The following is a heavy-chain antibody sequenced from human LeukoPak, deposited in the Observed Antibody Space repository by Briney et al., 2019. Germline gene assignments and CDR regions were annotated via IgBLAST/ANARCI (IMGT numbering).Heavy chain of an antibody. Sequence: GGSLRLSCAASEFTFSIYAMSWVRQAPGKGLEWVSAISGSGGSTYYADSVKGRFTISRDNSKNTLYLQMNSLRAEDTAVYYCARRKDYYDSSGYFQWGQGTLVTVSS. V-gene: IGHV3-23*01. CDR2: ISGSGGST. J-gene: IGHJ4*02. CDR3: ARRKDYYDSSGYFQ. D-gene: IGHD3-22*01. CDR1: EFTFSIYA.